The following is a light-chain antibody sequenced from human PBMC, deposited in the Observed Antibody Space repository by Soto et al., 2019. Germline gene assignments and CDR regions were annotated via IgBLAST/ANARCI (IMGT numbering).Light chain of an antibody. V-gene: IGKV1-17*01. CDR2: AAS. CDR3: LQFNNYPHT. CDR1: QGIGND. J-gene: IGKJ2*01. Sequence: DIQMTQSPSSLSASVGDRVTITCRASQGIGNDLGWYQQKPGKAPKRLIYAASSLQSGVPSRFSGSGSGTEFILTISSLQPEDFATYYCLQFNNYPHTLGQGTKVDIK.